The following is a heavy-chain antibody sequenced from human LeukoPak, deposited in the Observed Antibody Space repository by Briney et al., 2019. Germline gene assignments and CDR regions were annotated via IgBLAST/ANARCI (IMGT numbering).Heavy chain of an antibody. V-gene: IGHV1-8*01. CDR1: GYTFTSYD. CDR2: MNPNSGNT. CDR3: ARVAYCSGGSCYMFDY. J-gene: IGHJ4*02. D-gene: IGHD2-15*01. Sequence: ASVTVSCKASGYTFTSYDINWVRQATGQGLEWMGWMNPNSGNTGYAQKFQGRVTMTRNTSISTAYMELSSLRSEDTAVYYCARVAYCSGGSCYMFDYWGQGTLVTVSS.